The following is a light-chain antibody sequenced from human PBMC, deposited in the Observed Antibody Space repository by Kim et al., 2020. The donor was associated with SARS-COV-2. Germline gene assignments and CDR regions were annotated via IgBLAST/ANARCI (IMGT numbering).Light chain of an antibody. V-gene: IGKV3-15*01. CDR2: CAS. J-gene: IGKJ4*01. CDR3: QQYNNWPLT. Sequence: VYPGHRAALSCRARQSFSSNLASYQQKPGQAPRLLIYCASARGTGIPARFSGSGSGTEFTLTISSLQSEDFAVYYCQQYNNWPLTFGGGTKVDIK. CDR1: QSFSSN.